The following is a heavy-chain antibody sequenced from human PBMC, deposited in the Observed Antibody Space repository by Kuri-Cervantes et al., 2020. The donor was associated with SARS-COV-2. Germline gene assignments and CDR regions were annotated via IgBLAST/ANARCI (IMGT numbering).Heavy chain of an antibody. D-gene: IGHD5-18*01. CDR1: GYTFTGYY. V-gene: IGHV1-2*02. CDR2: INPNSGGT. Sequence: ASVKVSCKASGYTFTGYYMHWVRQAPGQGLEWMGWINPNSGGTNYAQKFQGRVTMTRDTSISTAYMELSRLRSDDTAVYYCARDQGVDTAMVDFDYWGQGTLVTVSS. J-gene: IGHJ4*02. CDR3: ARDQGVDTAMVDFDY.